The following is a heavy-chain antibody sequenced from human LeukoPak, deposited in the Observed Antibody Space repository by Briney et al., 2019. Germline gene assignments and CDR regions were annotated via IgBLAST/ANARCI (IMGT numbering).Heavy chain of an antibody. D-gene: IGHD6-19*01. CDR2: INAGNGNT. CDR3: ASVMGAVAGFDY. J-gene: IGHJ4*02. Sequence: ASVKVSCKASGYTFTSYAMHWVRQAPGQRLEWMGWINAGNGNTKYSQKFQGGVTITRDTSASTAYMELSSLRSEDTAVYYCASVMGAVAGFDYWGQGTLVTVSS. CDR1: GYTFTSYA. V-gene: IGHV1-3*01.